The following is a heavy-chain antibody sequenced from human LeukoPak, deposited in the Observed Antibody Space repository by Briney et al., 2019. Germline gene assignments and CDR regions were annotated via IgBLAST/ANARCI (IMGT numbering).Heavy chain of an antibody. D-gene: IGHD3-3*01. CDR2: ISAYNGNT. CDR3: ANIEKEWPPAFDI. V-gene: IGHV1-18*01. J-gene: IGHJ3*02. CDR1: GYTFTSYG. Sequence: GASVKVSCKASGYTFTSYGISWVRQAPGQGLEWMGWISAYNGNTNYAQKLQGRVTMATDTSTSTAYMELRSLRSDDTAVYYCANIEKEWPPAFDIWGQGTMVTVSS.